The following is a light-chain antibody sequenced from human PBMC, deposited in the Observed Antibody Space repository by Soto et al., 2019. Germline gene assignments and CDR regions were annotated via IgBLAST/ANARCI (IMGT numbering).Light chain of an antibody. CDR2: GAS. V-gene: IGKV3-15*01. J-gene: IGKJ4*01. Sequence: EIVMTQSPATLSVSPGERATLSCRASQSVSSNFAWYQQKPGQAPRLLIYGASTRATGIPARFSGSGSGTEFTLTISSLPSEDFAVYYCQQYNTLPTFGGGTKVEIK. CDR1: QSVSSN. CDR3: QQYNTLPT.